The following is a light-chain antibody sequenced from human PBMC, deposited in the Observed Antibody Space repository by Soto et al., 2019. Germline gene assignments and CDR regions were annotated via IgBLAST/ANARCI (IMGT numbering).Light chain of an antibody. CDR3: QQYGSSPMYP. CDR1: QSVSSSY. V-gene: IGKV3-20*01. CDR2: GAS. Sequence: IVLTQSPGTLSLSPGERATLSCRASQSVSSSYLAWYQQKPGQAPRLLIYGASSRATGIPDRFSGSGSGTDFTLTISRLEPEDFAVYYWQQYGSSPMYPFGQATKVDIK. J-gene: IGKJ2*01.